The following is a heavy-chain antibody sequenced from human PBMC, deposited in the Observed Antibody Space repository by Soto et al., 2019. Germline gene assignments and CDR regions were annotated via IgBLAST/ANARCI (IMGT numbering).Heavy chain of an antibody. Sequence: ASVKVSCKASGYTFTSHGISWVRQAPGQGLEWMGWISAYNGNTNYAQKRQGRVTMTTDTSTSTAYMELRSLRSDDTAVYYCARVDDRNYYYYYYMDVWGKGTTVTVSS. J-gene: IGHJ6*03. CDR1: GYTFTSHG. CDR2: ISAYNGNT. CDR3: ARVDDRNYYYYYYMDV. V-gene: IGHV1-18*01. D-gene: IGHD3-22*01.